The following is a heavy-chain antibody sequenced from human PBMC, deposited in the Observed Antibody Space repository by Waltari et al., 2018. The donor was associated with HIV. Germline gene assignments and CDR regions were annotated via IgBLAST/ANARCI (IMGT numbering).Heavy chain of an antibody. J-gene: IGHJ2*01. Sequence: EVQLVESGGGLVQPGRSLRLSCAASGFTFDDYAMHWVRQAPGKGLEWVSGISWNSGSIGYADSVKGRFTISRDNAKNSLYLQMNSLRAEDTALYYCAKGQTLYWYFDLWGRGTLVTVSS. CDR1: GFTFDDYA. CDR2: ISWNSGSI. V-gene: IGHV3-9*01. CDR3: AKGQTLYWYFDL.